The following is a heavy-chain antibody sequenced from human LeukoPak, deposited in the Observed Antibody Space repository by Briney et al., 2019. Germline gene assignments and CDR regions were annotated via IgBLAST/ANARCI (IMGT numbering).Heavy chain of an antibody. V-gene: IGHV3-30*18. CDR2: ISYDGSNK. Sequence: GGSLRLSCAASGFTFSSYEMNWVRQAPGKGLEWVAVISYDGSNKYYADSVKGRFTISRDNSKNTLYLQMNSLRAEDTAVYYCAKSFADIVVVPAAIDHWPPLDYWGQGTLVTVSS. J-gene: IGHJ4*02. CDR3: AKSFADIVVVPAAIDHWPPLDY. D-gene: IGHD2-2*02. CDR1: GFTFSSYE.